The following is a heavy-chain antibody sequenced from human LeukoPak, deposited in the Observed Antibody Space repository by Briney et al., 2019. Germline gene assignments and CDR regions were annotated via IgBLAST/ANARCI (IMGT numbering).Heavy chain of an antibody. CDR1: GYIFTTYW. CDR2: IYPGYSDA. Sequence: GASLQISCLGSGYIFTTYWIGWVRQVPGKVLEWMGLIYPGYSDAKYSPSFQGQVTLSVDASISTAYLQLSGLRASDTAIYYCVRFALTSSLDHWGQGTLVTVSS. V-gene: IGHV5-51*01. CDR3: VRFALTSSLDH. J-gene: IGHJ5*02. D-gene: IGHD6-13*01.